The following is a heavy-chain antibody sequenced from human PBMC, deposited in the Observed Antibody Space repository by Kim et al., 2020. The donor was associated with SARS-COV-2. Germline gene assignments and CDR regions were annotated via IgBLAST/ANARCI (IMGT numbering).Heavy chain of an antibody. D-gene: IGHD3-22*01. CDR3: AKDRGVVVTGWFDP. V-gene: IGHV3-30*18. Sequence: VAVISYDGSNKYYADSVKGRFTISRDNSKNTLYLQMNSLRAEDTAVYYCAKDRGVVVTGWFDPWGQGTLVTVS. CDR2: ISYDGSNK. J-gene: IGHJ5*02.